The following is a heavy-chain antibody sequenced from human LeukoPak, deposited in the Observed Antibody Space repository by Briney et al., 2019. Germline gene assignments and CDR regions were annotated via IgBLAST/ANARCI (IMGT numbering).Heavy chain of an antibody. Sequence: PSETLSLTCSVSGGSISSSSYYWGWIRQSPGKGLECIGSMYYRGTTYENSSLKSRVTLSIDTSKNQFSLKLTSVTAADTAVYYCVREYSRSVVAGSRPDLWGQGLLVTVSS. CDR2: MYYRGTT. CDR3: VREYSRSVVAGSRPDL. D-gene: IGHD2-21*01. J-gene: IGHJ4*02. CDR1: GGSISSSSYY. V-gene: IGHV4-39*02.